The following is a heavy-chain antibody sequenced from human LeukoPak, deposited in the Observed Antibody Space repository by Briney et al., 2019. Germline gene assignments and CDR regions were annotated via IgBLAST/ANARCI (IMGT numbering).Heavy chain of an antibody. Sequence: SETLSLTCTVSGGSISGYYWHWIRQPPGMGLEWIGYINYSGSTDYKPSLKSRVTISVDTSNNQFSLNLRSVTAADAAVYYCAREYSSFEYWGQGILVIVSS. D-gene: IGHD3-22*01. CDR2: INYSGST. J-gene: IGHJ4*02. V-gene: IGHV4-59*01. CDR1: GGSISGYY. CDR3: AREYSSFEY.